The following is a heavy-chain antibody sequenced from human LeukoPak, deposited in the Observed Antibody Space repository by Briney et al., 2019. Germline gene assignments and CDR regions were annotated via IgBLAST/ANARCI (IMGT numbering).Heavy chain of an antibody. CDR1: GFTFGSHA. CDR2: ISAGGGGT. CDR3: AKPKEMATIRDFDY. D-gene: IGHD5-24*01. Sequence: GGSLRLSCATSGFTFGSHAMSWVRQAPGKGLEWVSSISAGGGGTSYADSVKGRITISRDNSKNTVYLQMNSLRAEDTAVYYCAKPKEMATIRDFDYWGQGTLVTVSS. V-gene: IGHV3-23*01. J-gene: IGHJ4*02.